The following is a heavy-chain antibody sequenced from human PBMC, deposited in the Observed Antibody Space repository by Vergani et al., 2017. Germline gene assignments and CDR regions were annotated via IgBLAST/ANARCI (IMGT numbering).Heavy chain of an antibody. Sequence: QVQLVESGGGLVKPGGSLRLSCAASGFTFSDYHMSWIRQAPGKGPEWVSYISSSNTYTNYADSLKGRFTISRDNAENSLYLQMNSLRAEDTAVYYCARDRGYSGYELWGQGTLVTVSS. CDR1: GFTFSDYH. D-gene: IGHD5-12*01. CDR3: ARDRGYSGYEL. V-gene: IGHV3-11*06. J-gene: IGHJ4*02. CDR2: ISSSNTYT.